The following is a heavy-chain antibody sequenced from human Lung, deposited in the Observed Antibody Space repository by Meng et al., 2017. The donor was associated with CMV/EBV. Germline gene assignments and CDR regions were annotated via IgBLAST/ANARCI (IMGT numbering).Heavy chain of an antibody. Sequence: LSLTCAASGFTFSDYYMSWIRQAPGKGLEWVSYISGSRSTIYYGDSVKGRFTISRDNAKNSLYLQMNSLRAEDTAVYYCARVDYQTNRGRWFDPWGQGXLVTVSS. CDR1: GFTFSDYY. J-gene: IGHJ5*02. CDR3: ARVDYQTNRGRWFDP. CDR2: ISGSRSTI. D-gene: IGHD2-2*01. V-gene: IGHV3-11*01.